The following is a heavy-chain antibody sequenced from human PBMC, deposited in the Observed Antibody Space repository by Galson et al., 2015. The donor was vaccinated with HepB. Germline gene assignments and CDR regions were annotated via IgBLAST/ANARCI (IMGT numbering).Heavy chain of an antibody. CDR3: AHSIGYGDYHVPSFDY. V-gene: IGHV2-5*02. D-gene: IGHD4-17*01. CDR2: IYWDDDK. Sequence: PALVKPTQTLTLTCTFSGFSLSTSGVGVGWIRQPPGKALEWLALIYWDDDKRYSPSLKSRLTITKDTSKNQVVLTMTNMDPVDTATYYCAHSIGYGDYHVPSFDYWGQGTLVTVSS. J-gene: IGHJ4*02. CDR1: GFSLSTSGVG.